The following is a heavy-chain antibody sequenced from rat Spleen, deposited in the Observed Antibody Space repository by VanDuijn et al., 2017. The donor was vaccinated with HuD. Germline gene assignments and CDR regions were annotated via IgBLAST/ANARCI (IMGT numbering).Heavy chain of an antibody. D-gene: IGHD2-7*01. J-gene: IGHJ3*01. CDR2: ITNAAGKV. Sequence: EVHLVETGGGLVQPGRSLKLSCVASGFTFSDYYMAWVRQAPGKGLEWVASITNAAGKVHYPDSVKGRFTISRDDAKSTLYLQMDSLRSEDTATYYCARQGYLRDWYFDFWGRGTLVTVSS. CDR1: GFTFSDYY. V-gene: IGHV5-25*01. CDR3: ARQGYLRDWYFDF.